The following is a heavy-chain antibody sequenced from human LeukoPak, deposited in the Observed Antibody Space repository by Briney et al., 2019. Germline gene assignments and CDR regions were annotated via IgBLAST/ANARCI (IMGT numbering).Heavy chain of an antibody. D-gene: IGHD2-2*01. CDR2: MNPNSGNT. CDR3: ARGQWTYCSSTSCKRSIWFDP. CDR1: GYTFTSYD. J-gene: IGHJ5*02. Sequence: ASVKVSCKASGYTFTSYDINWVRQASGQGLEWMGWMNPNSGNTGYAQKFQGRVTMTRNTSISTAYMELSSLRSEDTAVYYCARGQWTYCSSTSCKRSIWFDPWGQGTLVTVSS. V-gene: IGHV1-8*01.